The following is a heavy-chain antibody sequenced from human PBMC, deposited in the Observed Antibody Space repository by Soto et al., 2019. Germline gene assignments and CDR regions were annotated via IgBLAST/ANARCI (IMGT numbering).Heavy chain of an antibody. CDR3: ARGDYYDSSGYWFDP. D-gene: IGHD3-22*01. CDR2: INPNSGGT. V-gene: IGHV1-2*04. CDR1: GYTFTGYY. J-gene: IGHJ5*02. Sequence: GASVKVSCKASGYTFTGYYMHWVRQAPGQGLEWMGWINPNSGGTNYAQKFQGWVTMTRDTSISTAYMELSRLRSDDTAVYYCARGDYYDSSGYWFDPWGQGTLVTVS.